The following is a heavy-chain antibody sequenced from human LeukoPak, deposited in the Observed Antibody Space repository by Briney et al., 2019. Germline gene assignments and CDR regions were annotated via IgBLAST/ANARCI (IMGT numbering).Heavy chain of an antibody. V-gene: IGHV1-18*01. D-gene: IGHD6-19*01. CDR3: ARMHSSGWPLDAFDF. Sequence: GASVKVSCKASGYTFTSYAISWVRQAPGQGLEWMGWISAYNGNTNYAQNFQGGVTMTTDTSTRTAYMELRSLRFDDTAVYYCARMHSSGWPLDAFDFWGQGTMVTVSS. CDR2: ISAYNGNT. J-gene: IGHJ3*01. CDR1: GYTFTSYA.